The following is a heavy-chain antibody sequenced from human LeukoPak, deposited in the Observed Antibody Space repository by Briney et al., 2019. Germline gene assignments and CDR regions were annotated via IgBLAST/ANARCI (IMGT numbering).Heavy chain of an antibody. D-gene: IGHD2-15*01. CDR1: GLTFSTHP. CDR2: ISDTGVDT. V-gene: IGHV3-23*01. J-gene: IGHJ4*02. Sequence: PGGSLRLSCAASGLTFSTHPMSWARQAPGKGLEWVSTISDTGVDTFYANSVKGRFAISRDNFKNMLYLQMNNLRAEDTAVYYCTKRGAYGSGRSYFLEFWGQGTLVTVSS. CDR3: TKRGAYGSGRSYFLEF.